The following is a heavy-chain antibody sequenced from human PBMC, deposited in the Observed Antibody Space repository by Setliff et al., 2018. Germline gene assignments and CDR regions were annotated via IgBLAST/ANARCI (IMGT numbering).Heavy chain of an antibody. CDR2: MNEDGRVI. Sequence: GGSLRLSCEASAFIFSSYWMTWVRQAPGKGLEWVATMNEDGRVIHYVDSVKGRFTISRDNAKNSLYLQMNSLRVEDTAVYYCARSEANGGHDPFDIWGQGTMVTVSS. D-gene: IGHD5-12*01. CDR3: ARSEANGGHDPFDI. V-gene: IGHV3-7*03. J-gene: IGHJ3*02. CDR1: AFIFSSYW.